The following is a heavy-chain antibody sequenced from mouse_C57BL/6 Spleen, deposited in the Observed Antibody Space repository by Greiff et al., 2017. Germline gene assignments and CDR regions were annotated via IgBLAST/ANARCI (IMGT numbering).Heavy chain of an antibody. CDR3: ARGAGTGAMDY. J-gene: IGHJ4*01. CDR1: GYSFTGYY. CDR2: INTSTGGT. D-gene: IGHD4-1*01. V-gene: IGHV1-42*01. Sequence: VQLQQSGPELVKPGASVKISCKASGYSFTGYYMNWVKQSPEKSLEWIGEINTSTGGTTYNQKLKAKATLTVDKSSSTAYMQLKSLTSEDSAVYYCARGAGTGAMDYWGQGTSVTVSS.